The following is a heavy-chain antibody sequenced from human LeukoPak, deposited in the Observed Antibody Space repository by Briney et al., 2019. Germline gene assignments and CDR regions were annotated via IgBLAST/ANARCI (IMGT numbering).Heavy chain of an antibody. J-gene: IGHJ4*02. CDR2: MSSSDDGR. CDR3: AKAPVTSCRGAFCYPFDY. Sequence: GGSLRLSCAASGITFSSYGMSWVRQAPGKGLEWVSAMSSSDDGRYYAASVRGRFTISRDTSRSTLYLQMNSLRAEDAAVYYCAKAPVTSCRGAFCYPFDYWGQGTLVTVSS. D-gene: IGHD2-15*01. V-gene: IGHV3-23*01. CDR1: GITFSSYG.